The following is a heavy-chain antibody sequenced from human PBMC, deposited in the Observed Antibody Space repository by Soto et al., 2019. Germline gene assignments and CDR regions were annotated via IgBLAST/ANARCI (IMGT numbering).Heavy chain of an antibody. CDR3: ARHSYQQLVQSDY. D-gene: IGHD6-13*01. CDR1: GYSFTSDL. V-gene: IGHV5-10-1*01. CDR2: IDPSDSYT. Sequence: GESLKISCKGSGYSFTSDLISWVRQMPGKGLEWMGRIDPSDSYTNYSPSFQGHVTISADKSISTAYLQWSSLKASDTAMYYCARHSYQQLVQSDYWGQRTLVTVSS. J-gene: IGHJ4*02.